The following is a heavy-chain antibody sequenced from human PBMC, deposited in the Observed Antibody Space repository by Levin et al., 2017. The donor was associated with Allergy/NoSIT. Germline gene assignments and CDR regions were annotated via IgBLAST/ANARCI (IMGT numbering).Heavy chain of an antibody. CDR3: ARVLRGFGELLYFDY. Sequence: GESLKISCAASGFTFSSYSMNWVRQAPGKGLEWVSSISSSSSYIYYADSVKGRFTISRDNAKNSLYLQMNSLRAEDTAVYYCARVLRGFGELLYFDYWGQGTLVTVSS. CDR2: ISSSSSYI. D-gene: IGHD3-10*01. CDR1: GFTFSSYS. J-gene: IGHJ4*02. V-gene: IGHV3-21*01.